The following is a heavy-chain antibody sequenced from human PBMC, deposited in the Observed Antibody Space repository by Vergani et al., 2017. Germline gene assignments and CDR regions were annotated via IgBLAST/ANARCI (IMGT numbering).Heavy chain of an antibody. J-gene: IGHJ6*02. CDR1: GFTFSSYE. CDR3: ARDSAVVAAGAYYYYGMDV. V-gene: IGHV3-48*03. CDR2: ISSSGSTI. Sequence: EVQLVESGGGLVQPGGSLRLSCAASGFTFSSYEMNWVRQAPGKGLEWVSYISSSGSTIYYADSVKGRFTISRDNAKNSLYLQMNSLRAEDTAVYYCARDSAVVAAGAYYYYGMDVWGQGP. D-gene: IGHD2-15*01.